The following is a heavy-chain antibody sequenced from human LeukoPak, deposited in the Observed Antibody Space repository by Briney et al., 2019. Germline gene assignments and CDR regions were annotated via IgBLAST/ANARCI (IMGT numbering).Heavy chain of an antibody. CDR2: IKQDGTEK. CDR1: GFAFSDFW. CDR3: ARDTYNYDRGGLHGADY. J-gene: IGHJ4*02. V-gene: IGHV3-7*01. D-gene: IGHD3-22*01. Sequence: GGSLRLSCAASGFAFSDFWMTWVRQGPGRGLEWVVNIKQDGTEKYYVDSVRGRFTISRDNAKNSLYLQMNSLRAGDTAVYWCARDTYNYDRGGLHGADYWGQGTLVTVSS.